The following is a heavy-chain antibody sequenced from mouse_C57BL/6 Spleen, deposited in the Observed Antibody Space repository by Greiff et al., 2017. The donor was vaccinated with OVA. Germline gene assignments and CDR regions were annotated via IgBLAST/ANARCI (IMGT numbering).Heavy chain of an antibody. V-gene: IGHV5-17*01. J-gene: IGHJ4*01. CDR3: ARSNWALYAMDY. D-gene: IGHD4-1*01. CDR1: GFTFSDYG. CDR2: ISSGSSTI. Sequence: EVHLVESGGGLVKPGGSLKLSCAASGFTFSDYGMHWVRQAPEKGLEWVAYISSGSSTIYYADTVKGRFTISRDNAKNTLFLQMTSLRSEDTAMYYGARSNWALYAMDYWGQGTSVTVSS.